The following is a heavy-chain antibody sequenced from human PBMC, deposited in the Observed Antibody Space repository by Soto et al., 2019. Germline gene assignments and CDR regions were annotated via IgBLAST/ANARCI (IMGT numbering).Heavy chain of an antibody. D-gene: IGHD3-3*01. J-gene: IGHJ6*02. CDR1: GFTFSNAW. Sequence: GGSLRLSCAASGFTFSNAWMNWVRQAPGKGLEWVGRIKSKTDGGTTDYAAPVKGRFTISRDDSKNTLYLQMNSLKTEDTAVYYCTTAYDFWSGYYYGMDVWGQGTTVTSP. CDR3: TTAYDFWSGYYYGMDV. V-gene: IGHV3-15*07. CDR2: IKSKTDGGTT.